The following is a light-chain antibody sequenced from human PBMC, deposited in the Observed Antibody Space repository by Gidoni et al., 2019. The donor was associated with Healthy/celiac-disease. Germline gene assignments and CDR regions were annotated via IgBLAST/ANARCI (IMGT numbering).Light chain of an antibody. CDR3: QQYYSTSNT. CDR1: QSVLYSSNNKNY. CDR2: WAS. Sequence: DIVMTQSPDSLAVSLGERATINCKSSQSVLYSSNNKNYLAWYQQKPGQHPKLLIYWASTRESGVPDRFSGSGSGTDFTLTISSLQAEDVAVYYCQQYYSTSNTFGQGTKLEIK. V-gene: IGKV4-1*01. J-gene: IGKJ2*01.